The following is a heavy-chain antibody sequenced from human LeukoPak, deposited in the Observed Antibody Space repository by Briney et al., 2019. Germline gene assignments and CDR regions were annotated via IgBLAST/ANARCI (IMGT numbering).Heavy chain of an antibody. Sequence: GGSLRLSCAASGFTFGSYSMSWVRQAPGKGLEWVSSISSSISYIYYADSVKGRFTISRDNAKNSLYLQMNSLRAEDTAVYYCAGDLDPRYCSSTSCYPIDPWGQGTLVTVSS. CDR2: ISSSISYI. CDR1: GFTFGSYS. CDR3: AGDLDPRYCSSTSCYPIDP. D-gene: IGHD2-2*01. J-gene: IGHJ5*02. V-gene: IGHV3-21*01.